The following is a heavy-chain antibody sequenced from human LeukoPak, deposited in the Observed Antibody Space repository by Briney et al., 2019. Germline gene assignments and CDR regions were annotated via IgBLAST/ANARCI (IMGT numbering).Heavy chain of an antibody. CDR1: GFTFDDYA. J-gene: IGHJ4*02. Sequence: GGSLRLSCAASGFTFDDYAMPWVRQAPGKGLEWVSGISWNSGSIGYADSVKGRFTISRDNAKNSLYLQMNSLRAEDTALYYCATDRDSSRQKRFDYWGQGTLVTVSS. D-gene: IGHD6-13*01. CDR3: ATDRDSSRQKRFDY. V-gene: IGHV3-9*01. CDR2: ISWNSGSI.